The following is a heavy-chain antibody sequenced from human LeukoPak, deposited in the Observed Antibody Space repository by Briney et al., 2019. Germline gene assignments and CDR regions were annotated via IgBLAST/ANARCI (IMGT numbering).Heavy chain of an antibody. CDR1: GYTFTGYY. J-gene: IGHJ6*03. D-gene: IGHD6-25*01. CDR3: ARDPYSARVHKDV. V-gene: IGHV1-2*06. Sequence: EASVKVSCKASGYTFTGYYMHWVRQAPGQGLEWMGRINPNSGGTNYAQKFQGRVTMTRDTSISTAYMELSRLRSDDTAVYYCARDPYSARVHKDVWGKGTTVTVSS. CDR2: INPNSGGT.